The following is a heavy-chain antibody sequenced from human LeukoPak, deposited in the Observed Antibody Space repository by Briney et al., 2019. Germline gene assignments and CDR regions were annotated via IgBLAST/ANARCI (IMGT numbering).Heavy chain of an antibody. Sequence: SQSLSLTCTVSGGSISSGGDYWSWIRQPPGKGLEWIGYIYDSGSTYYNPSLKSRVTISVDRSKNQFSLKLSSVTAADTAVYYCARGRGAFDIWGQGTIVTVSS. CDR2: IYDSGST. CDR3: ARGRGAFDI. V-gene: IGHV4-30-2*01. CDR1: GGSISSGGDY. J-gene: IGHJ3*02. D-gene: IGHD3-10*01.